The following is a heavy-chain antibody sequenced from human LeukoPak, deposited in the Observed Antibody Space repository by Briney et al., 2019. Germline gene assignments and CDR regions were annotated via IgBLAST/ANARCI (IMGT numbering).Heavy chain of an antibody. J-gene: IGHJ2*01. Sequence: ASVKVSCKASGYTFTSYGISWVRQAPGQGLEWMGWMNPNSGNTGYAQKFQGRVTMTRNTSISTAYMELSSLRSEDTAVYYCAKVRSVGYSYVVWYFDLWGRGTLVTVSS. CDR2: MNPNSGNT. CDR3: AKVRSVGYSYVVWYFDL. D-gene: IGHD5-18*01. V-gene: IGHV1-8*02. CDR1: GYTFTSYG.